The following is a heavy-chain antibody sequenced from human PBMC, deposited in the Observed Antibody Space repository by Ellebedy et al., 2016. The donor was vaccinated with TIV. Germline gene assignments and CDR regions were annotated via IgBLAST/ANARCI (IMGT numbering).Heavy chain of an antibody. CDR3: ARGGVVPAAIDYFQH. Sequence: ASVKVSCXVSGYTLTELSMHWVRQAPGKGLEWMGGFDPEDGETIYAQKFQGRVTMTEDTSTDTAYMELSSLRSEDTAVYYCARGGVVPAAIDYFQHWGQGTLVTVSS. CDR1: GYTLTELS. V-gene: IGHV1-24*01. J-gene: IGHJ1*01. CDR2: FDPEDGET. D-gene: IGHD2-2*02.